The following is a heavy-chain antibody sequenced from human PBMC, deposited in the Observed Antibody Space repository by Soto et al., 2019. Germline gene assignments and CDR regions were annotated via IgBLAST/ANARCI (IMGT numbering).Heavy chain of an antibody. CDR2: IYSSGST. D-gene: IGHD3-3*01. CDR1: GGAIGSHY. Sequence: PSETLSLTCTISGGAIGSHYWTWIRQPAGKGLEWIGRIYSSGSTQYNPSLQSRVTMSLDTSKNQFSQRLESVTAADTAVYYCARGQRFSDWFDPWGQGTLVTVSS. J-gene: IGHJ5*02. CDR3: ARGQRFSDWFDP. V-gene: IGHV4-4*07.